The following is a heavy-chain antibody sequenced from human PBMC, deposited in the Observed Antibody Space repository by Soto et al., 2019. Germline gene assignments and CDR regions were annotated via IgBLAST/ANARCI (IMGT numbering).Heavy chain of an antibody. J-gene: IGHJ4*02. CDR2: ISAYNGNT. Sequence: QVHRVQSGAEVKKPGASVKVSCKASGYTFTSYGISWVRQAPGQGLEWMGWISAYNGNTNYAQKLQGRVTMTTDTSTSTAYMELRSLRSDDTAVYYCARDFYYYGSGNYYFDYWGQGTLGTVSS. CDR3: ARDFYYYGSGNYYFDY. V-gene: IGHV1-18*01. CDR1: GYTFTSYG. D-gene: IGHD3-10*01.